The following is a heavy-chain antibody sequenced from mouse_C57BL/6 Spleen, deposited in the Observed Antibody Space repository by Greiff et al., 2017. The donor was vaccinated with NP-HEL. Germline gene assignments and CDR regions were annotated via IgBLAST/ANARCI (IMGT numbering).Heavy chain of an antibody. J-gene: IGHJ4*01. D-gene: IGHD1-1*01. CDR2: IYPGDGDT. CDR1: GYAFSSSW. V-gene: IGHV1-82*01. Sequence: VQLQQSGPELVKPGASVKISCKASGYAFSSSWMNWVKQRPGKGLEWIGRIYPGDGDTNYNGKFKGKATLTADKSSSTAYMQLSSLTSEDSAVYICARITTVGGGYAMDYWGQGTSVTVSS. CDR3: ARITTVGGGYAMDY.